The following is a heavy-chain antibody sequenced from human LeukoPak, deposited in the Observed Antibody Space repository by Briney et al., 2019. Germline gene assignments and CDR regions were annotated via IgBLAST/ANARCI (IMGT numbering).Heavy chain of an antibody. CDR3: ARDLFSDLVGAFDI. Sequence: GGSLRLSCAASGFTFSSYAMHWVRQAPGKGLEWVAVISYDGSNKYYADSVKGRFTISRDNSKNTLYLQMNSLRAEDTAVYYCARDLFSDLVGAFDIWGQGTMVTVSS. CDR1: GFTFSSYA. CDR2: ISYDGSNK. D-gene: IGHD2/OR15-2a*01. V-gene: IGHV3-30*04. J-gene: IGHJ3*02.